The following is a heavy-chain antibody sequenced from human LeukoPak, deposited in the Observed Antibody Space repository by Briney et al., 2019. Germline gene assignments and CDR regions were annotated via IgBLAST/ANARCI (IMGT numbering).Heavy chain of an antibody. Sequence: SETLSLTCTVSGGSISSSSYYWGWIRQPPGKGLEWIGSIYYSGSTYYNPSLKSRVTISVDTSKNQFSLKLSSVTAADTAVYYCARGDNDYGDYEYFQHWGQGTLVTVSS. CDR3: ARGDNDYGDYEYFQH. D-gene: IGHD4-17*01. CDR1: GGSISSSSYY. J-gene: IGHJ1*01. V-gene: IGHV4-39*07. CDR2: IYYSGST.